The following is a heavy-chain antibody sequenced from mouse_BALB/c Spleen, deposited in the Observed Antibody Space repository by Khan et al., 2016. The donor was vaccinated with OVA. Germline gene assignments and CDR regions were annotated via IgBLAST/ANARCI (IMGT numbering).Heavy chain of an antibody. Sequence: QVQLKQSGAELAKPGASVKMSCKASGYTFTTYWMHWVKQRPGQGLEWIGYINPTSGSTDYNQKFKDKATLTADKSSGTAYMQLSSLTSDDSAVYYCARDRIDYWGQGTTLTVSS. CDR3: ARDRIDY. V-gene: IGHV1-7*01. CDR1: GYTFTTYW. J-gene: IGHJ2*01. CDR2: INPTSGST.